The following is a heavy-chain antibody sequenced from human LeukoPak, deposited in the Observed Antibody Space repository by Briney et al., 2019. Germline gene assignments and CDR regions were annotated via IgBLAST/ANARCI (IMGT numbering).Heavy chain of an antibody. Sequence: ASVKVSCKASGYTFTSYYMHWVRQAPGQGLEWMGIINPSGGSTGYAQKFQGRVTMTRDTSTSTVYMELSSLRSEDTAVYYCARVIKSAYYYGSGSDGYDYWGQGTLVTVSS. J-gene: IGHJ4*02. V-gene: IGHV1-46*01. D-gene: IGHD3-10*01. CDR1: GYTFTSYY. CDR3: ARVIKSAYYYGSGSDGYDY. CDR2: INPSGGST.